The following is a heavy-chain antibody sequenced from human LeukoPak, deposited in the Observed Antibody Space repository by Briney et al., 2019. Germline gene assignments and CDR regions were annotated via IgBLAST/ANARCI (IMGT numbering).Heavy chain of an antibody. V-gene: IGHV4-59*01. CDR1: GGSISSYY. CDR3: ARDDGTIFDY. J-gene: IGHJ4*02. Sequence: PSETLSLTCTVSGGSISSYYWSWIRQPPGKGLEWIGYIYYSGSTNYNPSLKSRVTISVDTSKNQFSLKLSSVTAADTAVYYCARDDGTIFDYWGQGTLVTVSS. D-gene: IGHD2-2*01. CDR2: IYYSGST.